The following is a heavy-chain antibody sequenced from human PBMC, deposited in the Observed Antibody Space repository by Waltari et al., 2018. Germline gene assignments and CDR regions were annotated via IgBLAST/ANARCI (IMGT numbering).Heavy chain of an antibody. Sequence: EVQLVESGGGLVQPGGSLRLSCAASGFTFSSYSMNWVRQAPGKGLEWVSYISSSSSTIYYADSVKGRFTISRDNAKNSLYLQMNSLRAEDTAVYYCARVWGAYCSSTSCYAFDYWGQGTLVTVSS. CDR2: ISSSSSTI. CDR1: GFTFSSYS. D-gene: IGHD2-2*01. J-gene: IGHJ4*02. CDR3: ARVWGAYCSSTSCYAFDY. V-gene: IGHV3-48*04.